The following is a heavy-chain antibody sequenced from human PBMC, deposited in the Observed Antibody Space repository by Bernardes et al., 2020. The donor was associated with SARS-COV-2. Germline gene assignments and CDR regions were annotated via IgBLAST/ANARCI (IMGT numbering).Heavy chain of an antibody. J-gene: IGHJ4*02. Sequence: GGSLRLSCAASGFTFSSYALTWVRQAPGKGLEWVSTISGRGDSTFYADSVKGRFTISRDNSKDTLFLQMNSLRAEDTAIYYCARGFGVIVATFPDYWGQGTLVPVSS. D-gene: IGHD5-12*01. V-gene: IGHV3-23*01. CDR3: ARGFGVIVATFPDY. CDR1: GFTFSSYA. CDR2: ISGRGDST.